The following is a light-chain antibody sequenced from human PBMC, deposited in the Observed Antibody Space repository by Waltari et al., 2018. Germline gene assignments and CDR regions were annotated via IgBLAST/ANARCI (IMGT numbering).Light chain of an antibody. CDR3: QDTFSSFPA. V-gene: IGKV1-39*01. CDR1: QSITTY. J-gene: IGKJ2*01. Sequence: DIQMTQSPSSLSAAVGDSVTITCRASQSITTYLNWYQHKTGKAPKLLISDASTFQSGVPSRFGGSGSETEFTLTINGLQREDFATYYCQDTFSSFPAFGQGTKLAIK. CDR2: DAS.